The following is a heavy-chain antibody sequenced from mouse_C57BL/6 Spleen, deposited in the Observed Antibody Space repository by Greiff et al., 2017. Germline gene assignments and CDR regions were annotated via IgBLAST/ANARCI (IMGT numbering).Heavy chain of an antibody. V-gene: IGHV1-42*01. J-gene: IGHJ4*01. CDR3: ARGPLYYAMDY. CDR1: GYSFTGYY. Sequence: EVQLQQSGPELVKPGASVKISCKASGYSFTGYYMNWVKQSPEKSLEWIGEINPSTGGTTYNQKFKAKATLTVDKSSSTAYMQLKSLTSEDSAVYYCARGPLYYAMDYWGQGTSVTVSS. CDR2: INPSTGGT.